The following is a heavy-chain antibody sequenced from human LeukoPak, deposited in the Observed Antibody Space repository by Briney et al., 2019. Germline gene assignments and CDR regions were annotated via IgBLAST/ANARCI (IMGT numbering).Heavy chain of an antibody. J-gene: IGHJ4*02. CDR2: ISDIGSI. CDR3: ARDMAGYGDLLFDY. D-gene: IGHD4-17*01. V-gene: IGHV4-59*01. CDR1: GGSISSYY. Sequence: NPSETLSLTCTVSGGSISSYYWSWIRQPPGKGLEWIAYISDIGSINYNPSLKSRVTISVDTSKNQFSLKLSSVTAADTAVYYCARDMAGYGDLLFDYWGQGTLVTVSS.